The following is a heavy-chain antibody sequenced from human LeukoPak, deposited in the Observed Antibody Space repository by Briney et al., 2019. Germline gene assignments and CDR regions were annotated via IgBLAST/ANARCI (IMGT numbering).Heavy chain of an antibody. V-gene: IGHV3-33*01. Sequence: GSLRLSCAASGFTFSSYGMHWVRQAPGKGLEWVAVIWYDGSNKYYADSVKGRFTISRDNSKNTLYLQMNSLRAEDTAVYYCAREKGYGDYFDYWGQGTLVTVSS. CDR2: IWYDGSNK. D-gene: IGHD4-17*01. J-gene: IGHJ4*02. CDR1: GFTFSSYG. CDR3: AREKGYGDYFDY.